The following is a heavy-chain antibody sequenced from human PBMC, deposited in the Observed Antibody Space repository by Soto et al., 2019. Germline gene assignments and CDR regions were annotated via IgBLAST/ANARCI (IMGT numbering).Heavy chain of an antibody. J-gene: IGHJ4*02. D-gene: IGHD4-17*01. CDR3: ARDYYGDYYFDY. CDR2: ITSATYI. V-gene: IGHV3-21*01. CDR1: GFTFTSYS. Sequence: EVQLVESGGGLVKPGGSLRLSCAASGFTFTSYSMNWVRQAPGKGLEWVSSITSATYIYYADSVRGRFTISRDNAKNSLYLQMNSLRAEDTAVYYCARDYYGDYYFDYWGQGTLVTVSS.